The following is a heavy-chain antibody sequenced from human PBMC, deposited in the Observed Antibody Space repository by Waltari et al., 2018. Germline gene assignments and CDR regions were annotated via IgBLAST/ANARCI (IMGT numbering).Heavy chain of an antibody. CDR3: ARGARRTTVTTGWWYFDL. J-gene: IGHJ2*01. Sequence: EVQLVESGGGLVQPGGSLRLSCAASGFTYSMYWMHWVRQAPGKGLVWVSRSNSGGSSTSYADSVKGRFTIAKDNAKNTVYLQMNSLRAEDTAIYYCARGARRTTVTTGWWYFDLWGRGTLVTVSS. CDR2: SNSGGSST. V-gene: IGHV3-74*01. CDR1: GFTYSMYW. D-gene: IGHD4-17*01.